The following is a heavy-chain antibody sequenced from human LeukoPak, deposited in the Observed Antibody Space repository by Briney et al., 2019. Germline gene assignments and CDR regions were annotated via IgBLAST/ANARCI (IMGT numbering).Heavy chain of an antibody. CDR1: GFTFSSYG. CDR2: ISGSGGST. CDR3: ARGITKRGSSYRDDP. J-gene: IGHJ5*02. D-gene: IGHD6-13*01. V-gene: IGHV3-23*01. Sequence: PGGSLRLSCAASGFTFSSYGMSWVRQAPGKGLEWVSAISGSGGSTYYADSVKGRFPISRDNSKNTLYLQMNSLRAEDTAVYYCARGITKRGSSYRDDPWGQGTLVTVSS.